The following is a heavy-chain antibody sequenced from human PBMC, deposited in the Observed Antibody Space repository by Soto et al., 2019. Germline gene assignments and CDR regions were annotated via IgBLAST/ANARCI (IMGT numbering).Heavy chain of an antibody. Sequence: QVQLQESGPGLVKPSETLSLTCTVSGGSISSYQWSWIRQAPGRGLEWIGYISYSGSITYNPSLKSRVTISLDTSKNQFSLRLSSVTASDTGVYYCARKFSAFDYWGQGTLVTVSS. CDR2: ISYSGSI. CDR1: GGSISSYQ. D-gene: IGHD1-26*01. J-gene: IGHJ4*02. V-gene: IGHV4-59*01. CDR3: ARKFSAFDY.